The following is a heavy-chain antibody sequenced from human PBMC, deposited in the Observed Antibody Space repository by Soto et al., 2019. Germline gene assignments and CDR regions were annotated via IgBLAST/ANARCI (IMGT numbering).Heavy chain of an antibody. Sequence: EVQLVESGGGLVQPGRSLRLSCAASGFTFDDYAMHWVRQAPGKGLEWVSGISWNSGSIGYADSVKGRFTISRDNAKNSLYLQMNSLRAEDTALYYCAKDPGYDILTGYSYFDYWGHGTLVTVSS. CDR2: ISWNSGSI. D-gene: IGHD3-9*01. V-gene: IGHV3-9*01. CDR1: GFTFDDYA. J-gene: IGHJ4*01. CDR3: AKDPGYDILTGYSYFDY.